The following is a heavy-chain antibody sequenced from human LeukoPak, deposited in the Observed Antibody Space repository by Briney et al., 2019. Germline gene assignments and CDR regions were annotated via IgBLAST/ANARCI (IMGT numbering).Heavy chain of an antibody. J-gene: IGHJ4*02. V-gene: IGHV4-4*07. CDR3: ARTRGDYRLGLDYFDY. CDR2: IYTSGST. CDR1: GVSISSYY. D-gene: IGHD4-17*01. Sequence: SETLSLTCTVSGVSISSYYWSWVRQPAGKGLEWVGRIYTSGSTNYNPSLKSRVTMSLDTSKNQFSLKLSSVTAADTAVYYCARTRGDYRLGLDYFDYWGQGTLVTVSS.